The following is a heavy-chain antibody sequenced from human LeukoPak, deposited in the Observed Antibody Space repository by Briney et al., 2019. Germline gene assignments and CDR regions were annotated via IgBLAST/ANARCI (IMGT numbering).Heavy chain of an antibody. Sequence: PGGSLRLSCAASGFTFGTYWMHWVRQAPGKGLEWVANIKQDGSEEYYVDSVKGRFSISRDNTKNSLYLQMDSLRAEDTAVYFCTRGGSGSYYNTYYNGLDAWGQGTKVTVSS. V-gene: IGHV3-7*01. CDR3: TRGGSGSYYNTYYNGLDA. CDR2: IKQDGSEE. D-gene: IGHD3-10*01. CDR1: GFTFGTYW. J-gene: IGHJ6*02.